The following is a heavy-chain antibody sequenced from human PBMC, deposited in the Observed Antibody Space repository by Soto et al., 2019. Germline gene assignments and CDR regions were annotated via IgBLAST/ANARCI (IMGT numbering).Heavy chain of an antibody. J-gene: IGHJ6*02. CDR3: VRQGIGSLHGLVDV. Sequence: QVQLQQSGPGLVKPSETLSLICTVSSGPSSSHNWGWIRQSPGRGLEWIGYVYNTGGTSYNPSLKSRVTISADTSANHISLTLSFVTAADTAIYYCVRQGIGSLHGLVDVWGQGTTVSVSS. V-gene: IGHV4-59*08. CDR1: SGPSSSHN. CDR2: VYNTGGT. D-gene: IGHD1-26*01.